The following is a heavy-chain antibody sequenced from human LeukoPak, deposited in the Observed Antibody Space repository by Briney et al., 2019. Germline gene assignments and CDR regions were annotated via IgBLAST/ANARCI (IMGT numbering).Heavy chain of an antibody. V-gene: IGHV4-59*01. D-gene: IGHD6-13*01. CDR2: IYYSGST. CDR1: GGSISSYY. J-gene: IGHJ5*02. Sequence: KPSETLSLTCTVSGGSISSYYWSWIRQPPGKGLEWIGYIYYSGSTNYNPSLKSRVTISVDTSKNQFSLKLSSVTAADTAVYYCAFSAAAGTSAFDPWGQGTLVTVSS. CDR3: AFSAAAGTSAFDP.